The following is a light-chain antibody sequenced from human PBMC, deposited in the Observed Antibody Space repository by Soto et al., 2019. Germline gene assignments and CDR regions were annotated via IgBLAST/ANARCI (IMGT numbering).Light chain of an antibody. J-gene: IGLJ1*01. CDR1: SSDVGGYNY. V-gene: IGLV2-11*01. Sequence: QSVLTQPRSVSGSPGQSVTISCTGTSSDVGGYNYVSWYHQHPGKAPKLMIYDVSKRPSGVPDRFSGSKSGNTASLTISGLQAEDEDDYYCCSYAGSYSYVFGTGTKLTVL. CDR2: DVS. CDR3: CSYAGSYSYV.